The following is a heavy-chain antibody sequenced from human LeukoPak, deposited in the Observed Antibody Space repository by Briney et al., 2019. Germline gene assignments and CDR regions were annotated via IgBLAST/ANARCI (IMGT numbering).Heavy chain of an antibody. Sequence: GGSLRLSCAASGLSVSSNYMSWVRQTPGKGLEWVSAIHSGVNTYYADSVKGRFTFSRDDSKNTVYLQMNSLRAEDTAVYYCTRIVVQSSGWIPFDYWGQGTVVTVSS. CDR1: GLSVSSNY. CDR2: IHSGVNT. J-gene: IGHJ4*02. V-gene: IGHV3-66*01. D-gene: IGHD6-19*01. CDR3: TRIVVQSSGWIPFDY.